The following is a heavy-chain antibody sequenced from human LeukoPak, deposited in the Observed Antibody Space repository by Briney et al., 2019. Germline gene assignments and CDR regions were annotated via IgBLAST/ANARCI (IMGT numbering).Heavy chain of an antibody. CDR2: IYYSGTT. CDR3: ARMIGDDAFDI. J-gene: IGHJ3*02. CDR1: DTAISSSRSS. Sequence: PPDTLSPACTVPDTAISSSRSSWDCIRQPPGKGLEWIGTIYYSGTTYYNPSLKSRITISVDTSRNQFSLKLSSVTATDAAVYYCARMIGDDAFDIWGQGTMVTVSS. V-gene: IGHV4-39*01. D-gene: IGHD3-22*01.